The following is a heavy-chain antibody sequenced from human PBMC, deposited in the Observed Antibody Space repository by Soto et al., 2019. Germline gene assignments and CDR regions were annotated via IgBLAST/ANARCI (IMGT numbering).Heavy chain of an antibody. CDR3: AKATATGGGAFEI. CDR2: ILVGGST. D-gene: IGHD2-8*02. J-gene: IGHJ3*02. V-gene: IGHV3-23*01. CDR1: GFICSSYD. Sequence: LRLSCGVSGFICSSYDMSWVRQAPGKGLEWVSTILVGGSTHYEDSVKGRFTISRDTSKNTVYLQMNSLTAGDTAVYYCAKATATGGGAFEIYGQGTMVTVSS.